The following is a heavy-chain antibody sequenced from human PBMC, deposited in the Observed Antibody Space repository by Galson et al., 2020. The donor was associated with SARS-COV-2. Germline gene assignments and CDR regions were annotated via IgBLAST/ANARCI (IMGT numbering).Heavy chain of an antibody. Sequence: SETLSLTCTVSGGSISRYYWSWIRQPAGKGLEWIGRIYSSGTTNYNPSLKSRVTMSVDTSKFSLKLSSVTAADTAVYYCVRDRVEEYDSLGYVEYWGQGTLVTVSS. V-gene: IGHV4-4*07. D-gene: IGHD3-22*01. CDR3: VRDRVEEYDSLGYVEY. CDR1: GGSISRYY. CDR2: IYSSGTT. J-gene: IGHJ4*02.